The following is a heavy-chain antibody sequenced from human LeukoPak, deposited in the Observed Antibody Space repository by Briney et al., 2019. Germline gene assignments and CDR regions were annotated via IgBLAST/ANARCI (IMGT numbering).Heavy chain of an antibody. D-gene: IGHD5-12*01. CDR3: ARGVAHYYYYGMDV. CDR2: MNPNSGNT. J-gene: IGHJ6*02. CDR1: GYTFTSYD. Sequence: GASVKVSFKASGYTFTSYDINWVRQATGQGLEWMGWMNPNSGNTGYAQKFQGRVTMTRNTSISTAYMELSSLRSEDTAVYYCARGVAHYYYYGMDVWGQGTTVTVSS. V-gene: IGHV1-8*01.